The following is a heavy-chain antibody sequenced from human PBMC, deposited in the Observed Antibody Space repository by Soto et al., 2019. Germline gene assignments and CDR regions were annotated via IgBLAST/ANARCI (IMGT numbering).Heavy chain of an antibody. Sequence: QVQLVQSGAEVKKPGASVKVSCKASGYTFTSYDINWVRQATGQGLEWMGWMSPNSGNTGYAQKFQGRVTMTRNTSISTAYMELSSLRSEDTAVYYCAREGYYDSSGGYNWFDPWGQGTLVTVSS. D-gene: IGHD3-22*01. CDR3: AREGYYDSSGGYNWFDP. CDR2: MSPNSGNT. V-gene: IGHV1-8*01. J-gene: IGHJ5*02. CDR1: GYTFTSYD.